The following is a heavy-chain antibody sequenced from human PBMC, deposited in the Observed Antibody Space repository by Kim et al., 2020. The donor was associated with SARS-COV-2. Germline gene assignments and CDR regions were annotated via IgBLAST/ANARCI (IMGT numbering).Heavy chain of an antibody. CDR3: ARSSARASYNWFDP. D-gene: IGHD3-10*01. Sequence: YAEKFQDRVTITADESTSTTYMELTSLTSEDTAVYYCARSSARASYNWFDPWGQGTLVTVSS. V-gene: IGHV1-69*01. J-gene: IGHJ5*02.